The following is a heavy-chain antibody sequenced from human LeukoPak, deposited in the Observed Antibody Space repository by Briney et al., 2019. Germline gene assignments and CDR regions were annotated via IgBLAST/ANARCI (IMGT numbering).Heavy chain of an antibody. CDR3: ARGTAAGTPFDY. Sequence: QSGGSLRLSCAASGCTFSSYAMHWVRQAPGKGLEWVAVISYDGSNKYYADSVKGRFTISRDNSKNTLYLQMNSLRAEDTAVYYCARGTAAGTPFDYWGQGTLVTVSS. CDR2: ISYDGSNK. J-gene: IGHJ4*02. D-gene: IGHD6-13*01. CDR1: GCTFSSYA. V-gene: IGHV3-30-3*01.